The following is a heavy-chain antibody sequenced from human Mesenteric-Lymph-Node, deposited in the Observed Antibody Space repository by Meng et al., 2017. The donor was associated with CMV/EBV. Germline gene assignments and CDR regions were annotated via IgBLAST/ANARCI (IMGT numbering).Heavy chain of an antibody. V-gene: IGHV4-59*01. CDR1: GGSISSYY. CDR3: ASLLRFLEWSYPGY. CDR2: IYYSGST. J-gene: IGHJ4*02. Sequence: SETLSLTCTVSGGSISSYYWSWIRQPPGKGLEWIGYIYYSGSTNYNPSLKSRVTISVDTSKNQFSLKLSSVTAADTAVYYCASLLRFLEWSYPGYWGQGTLVTVSS. D-gene: IGHD3-3*01.